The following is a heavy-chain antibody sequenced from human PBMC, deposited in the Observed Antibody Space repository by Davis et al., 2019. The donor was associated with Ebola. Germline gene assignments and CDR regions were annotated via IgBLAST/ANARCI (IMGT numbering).Heavy chain of an antibody. J-gene: IGHJ4*02. CDR1: GGSISSGGYY. Sequence: MPSETLSLTCTVSGGSISSGGYYWSWIRQPPGKGLEWIGYIYYSGNTKFNPSLKGRVTISVDTSKNQFSLNLDSMTAADTAVYYCARGQRGYSFWGRGTLVIVSS. D-gene: IGHD5-18*01. CDR2: IYYSGNT. V-gene: IGHV4-61*08. CDR3: ARGQRGYSF.